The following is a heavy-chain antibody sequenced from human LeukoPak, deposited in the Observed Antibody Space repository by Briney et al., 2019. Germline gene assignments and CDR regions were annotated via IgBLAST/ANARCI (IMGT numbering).Heavy chain of an antibody. CDR3: SSGGATSIDF. CDR2: IYYSGTT. D-gene: IGHD1-26*01. Sequence: PSETLSLTCTVSGGSISGGGNYWSWIRQHPGKGLEWIGYIYYSGTTYYNPSLKSRLITSVDTSENQFSLNLSSVTGAVTAVYYCSSGGATSIDFWGLGTLVTVSS. J-gene: IGHJ4*02. CDR1: GGSISGGGNY. V-gene: IGHV4-31*03.